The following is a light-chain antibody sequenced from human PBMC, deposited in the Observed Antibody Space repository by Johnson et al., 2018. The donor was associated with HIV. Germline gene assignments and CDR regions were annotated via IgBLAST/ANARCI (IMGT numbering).Light chain of an antibody. V-gene: IGLV1-51*02. CDR3: GTWDSSLSASYV. Sequence: QSVLTQPPSVSAAPRQRVTISCSGNSSNMGNNYVSWYQQVPGTAPKLLIYENNKRPSGIPDRFSGSKSGTSATLGITGLQTGDEADYYCGTWDSSLSASYVFGTGTKVTVL. CDR2: ENN. CDR1: SSNMGNNY. J-gene: IGLJ1*01.